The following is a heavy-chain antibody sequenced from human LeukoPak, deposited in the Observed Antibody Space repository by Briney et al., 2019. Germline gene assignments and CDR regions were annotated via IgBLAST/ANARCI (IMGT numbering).Heavy chain of an antibody. CDR1: GVISSRYA. J-gene: IGHJ6*03. Sequence: GGSLRLSCAQSGVISSRYAMRWVRPPAEEGLGWVSAISGSGGRTYYADCVEDRFTISKDNAKDTLYLQMNSLGVEDTAVYYCAKDLGDTMVRGVIISYYYYYMDVWGKGATVTVSS. CDR2: ISGSGGRT. V-gene: IGHV3-23*01. D-gene: IGHD3-10*01. CDR3: AKDLGDTMVRGVIISYYYYYMDV.